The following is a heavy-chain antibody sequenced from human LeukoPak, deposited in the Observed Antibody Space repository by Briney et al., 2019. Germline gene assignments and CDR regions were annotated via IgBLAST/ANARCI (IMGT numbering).Heavy chain of an antibody. Sequence: SETLSLTCTVSGGSISSSSYYWGWIRQPPGKGLEWIGSIYYSGSTYYNPSLKSRVTISVDTSKNQFSLKLSSVTAADTAVYYCARPLVVTLREGGAFDIWGQGTMVTVSS. D-gene: IGHD4-23*01. CDR2: IYYSGST. CDR1: GGSISSSSYY. J-gene: IGHJ3*02. CDR3: ARPLVVTLREGGAFDI. V-gene: IGHV4-39*07.